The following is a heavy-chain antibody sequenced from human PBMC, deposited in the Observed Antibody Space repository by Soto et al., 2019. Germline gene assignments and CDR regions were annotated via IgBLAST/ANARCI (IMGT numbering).Heavy chain of an antibody. CDR2: LNGDGSST. CDR3: ARSQNGRFLA. Sequence: EVQLVESGGGLVQPGGSLRLSCAASGFTFSDYYMHWVRQVPGKGLVWVSRLNGDGSSTNYAESVKGRFTISRDNAKNTLYLQMNSLRVEDTAVYYCARSQNGRFLAWGQGSLVTVSS. CDR1: GFTFSDYY. D-gene: IGHD3-3*01. V-gene: IGHV3-74*01. J-gene: IGHJ5*02.